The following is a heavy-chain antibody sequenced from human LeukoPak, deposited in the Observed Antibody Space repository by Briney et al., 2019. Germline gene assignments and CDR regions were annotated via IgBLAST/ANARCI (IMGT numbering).Heavy chain of an antibody. Sequence: GESLKISCKGSGYSFTSYWIGWVRQMPGKGLEWMGIIYPGDSDTRYSPSFQGQVTISADKSISTAYLQWSSLRASDTAIFYCASLRSYPDAFDLWGQGTMVTVSS. CDR2: IYPGDSDT. CDR1: GYSFTSYW. CDR3: ASLRSYPDAFDL. D-gene: IGHD3-16*02. J-gene: IGHJ3*01. V-gene: IGHV5-51*01.